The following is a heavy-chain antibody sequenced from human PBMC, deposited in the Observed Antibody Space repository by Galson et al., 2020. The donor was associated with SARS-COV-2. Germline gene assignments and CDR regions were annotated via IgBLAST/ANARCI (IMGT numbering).Heavy chain of an antibody. Sequence: ETSETLSLTCNVPGGSISSYYWTWLRQPPGKGLEWIGHIYHRVTTNYNPSLKSRVTISVDTSKNQFSLKLSSVPAADTAVYYCARGLVGATKAWWFDPWGQGTLVTVSS. V-gene: IGHV4-59*01. CDR2: IYHRVTT. CDR3: ARGLVGATKAWWFDP. J-gene: IGHJ5*02. D-gene: IGHD1-26*01. CDR1: GGSISSYY.